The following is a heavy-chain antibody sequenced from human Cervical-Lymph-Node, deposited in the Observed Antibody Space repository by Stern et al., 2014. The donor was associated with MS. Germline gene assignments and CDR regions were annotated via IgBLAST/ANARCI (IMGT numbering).Heavy chain of an antibody. Sequence: VQLVESGPGLVQPSETLSLMCSVSSGFIGNNYWSWIRQPPGKGLEWLGHLYYSGGPYYNPSIKSRITISLDTSKNQWSLRLSSVTAADTAVYYCARAGPYDYIWGNFRHRAFYFDSWGQGALVTVSS. CDR2: LYYSGGP. J-gene: IGHJ4*02. CDR1: SGFIGNNY. CDR3: ARAGPYDYIWGNFRHRAFYFDS. D-gene: IGHD3-16*02. V-gene: IGHV4-59*01.